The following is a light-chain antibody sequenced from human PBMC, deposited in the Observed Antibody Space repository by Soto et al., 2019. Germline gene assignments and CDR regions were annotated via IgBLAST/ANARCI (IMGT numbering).Light chain of an antibody. V-gene: IGLV1-40*01. CDR3: LSYDSGLSESV. CDR1: SSNIGSEYV. CDR2: GNS. J-gene: IGLJ1*01. Sequence: QSVLTQPPSASGTPGQRVTISCSGSSSNIGSEYVVWYQHLPGTAPKLLISGNSNRPSGVPDRFSGSKSGASASLAITGLQAEDEADYYCLSYDSGLSESVFGSGTKLTVL.